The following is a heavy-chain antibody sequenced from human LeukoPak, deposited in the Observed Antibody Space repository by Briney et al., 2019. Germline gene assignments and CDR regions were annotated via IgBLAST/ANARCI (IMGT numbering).Heavy chain of an antibody. J-gene: IGHJ4*02. D-gene: IGHD3-10*01. Sequence: SETLSLTCTVSGGSISSSPYYWGWIRQPPGKGLEWIGSIYYSGTTHYNPSLESRVTISVDTSKNQFSLKLSSVTAADTAVYYCARDRYYYGSGSYLIDYWGQGTLVTVSS. CDR2: IYYSGTT. CDR3: ARDRYYYGSGSYLIDY. CDR1: GGSISSSPYY. V-gene: IGHV4-39*07.